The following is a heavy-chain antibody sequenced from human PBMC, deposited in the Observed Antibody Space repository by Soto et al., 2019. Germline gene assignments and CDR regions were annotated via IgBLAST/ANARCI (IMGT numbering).Heavy chain of an antibody. CDR2: IYSGGST. J-gene: IGHJ3*01. Sequence: EVQLVESGGGLIQPGGSLRLSCAASGFTFSSNDMNWVRQAPGKGLYLVSLIYSGGSTYYADSVKGRFTISRDNSKNTLYLQMSSLRAEDTAVYYCATRPLLPGAPWGQGTMVTVSS. V-gene: IGHV3-53*01. D-gene: IGHD3-22*01. CDR1: GFTFSSND. CDR3: ATRPLLPGAP.